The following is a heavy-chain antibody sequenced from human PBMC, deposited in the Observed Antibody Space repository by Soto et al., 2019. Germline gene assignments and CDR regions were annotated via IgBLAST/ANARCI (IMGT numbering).Heavy chain of an antibody. CDR1: GYSISSGNY. J-gene: IGHJ6*02. CDR2: IYHSGTT. Sequence: PSETLSLTCGVSGYSISSGNYCGCIRQPPGKGLEWIGSIYHSGTTYYNPSLESRVTISIDSSKNQFSLKLKSVTATDTVVYYCARDGARYYDFWSGPNEDDYYYGMDVWGQGTTVTVSS. D-gene: IGHD3-3*01. V-gene: IGHV4-38-2*02. CDR3: ARDGARYYDFWSGPNEDDYYYGMDV.